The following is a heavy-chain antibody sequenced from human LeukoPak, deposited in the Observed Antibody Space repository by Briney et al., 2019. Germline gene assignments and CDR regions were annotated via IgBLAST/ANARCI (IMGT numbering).Heavy chain of an antibody. Sequence: GGSLRLSCAASGFTFSSYGMHWVRQAPGKGLEWVSGTSDRGDYTYYADSVKGRFTISRDNSKNTLYLQMSSLRAEDTALYFCAKKAQYNGNYPLDYWGQGTLVTVSS. CDR1: GFTFSSYG. CDR2: TSDRGDYT. D-gene: IGHD1-26*01. J-gene: IGHJ4*02. V-gene: IGHV3-23*01. CDR3: AKKAQYNGNYPLDY.